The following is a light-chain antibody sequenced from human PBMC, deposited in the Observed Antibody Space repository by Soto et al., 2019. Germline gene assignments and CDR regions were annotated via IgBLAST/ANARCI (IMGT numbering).Light chain of an antibody. Sequence: QSALTQPASVSGSPGQSITISCTGTSSDVGGYNYVSWYQQHPGKDPKIMIYDVSNRPSGVSNRFSGSKSGNAASLTISGLQAEDEADYYFSSYTSSSTLHVFGTGTKLTVL. J-gene: IGLJ1*01. V-gene: IGLV2-14*01. CDR2: DVS. CDR1: SSDVGGYNY. CDR3: SSYTSSSTLHV.